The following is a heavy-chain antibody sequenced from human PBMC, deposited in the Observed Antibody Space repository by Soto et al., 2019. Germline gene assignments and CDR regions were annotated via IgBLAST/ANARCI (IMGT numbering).Heavy chain of an antibody. V-gene: IGHV3-30-3*01. D-gene: IGHD3-22*01. CDR3: ARSPMIVVDNWCDP. J-gene: IGHJ5*02. Sequence: QVQLVESGGGVVQPGRSLRLSCAASGFTFSSYAMHWVRQAPGKGLEWVAVISYDGSNKYYADSVKGRFTISRDNSKNTLYLQMNSLRAEDTAVYYCARSPMIVVDNWCDPWGQGTLVTVSS. CDR1: GFTFSSYA. CDR2: ISYDGSNK.